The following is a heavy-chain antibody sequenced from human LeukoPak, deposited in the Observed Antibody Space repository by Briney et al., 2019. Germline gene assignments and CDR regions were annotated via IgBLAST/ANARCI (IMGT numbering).Heavy chain of an antibody. Sequence: PSETLSLTCTVSGGSISTYYWSWIRQPPGKGLEWIGYIYYSGITNYNPSLKSRVTISVDTSKNQFSLKLSSVTAADTAVYYCARNYDFWSGYFDYWGQGTLVTVSS. CDR2: IYYSGIT. V-gene: IGHV4-59*08. D-gene: IGHD3-3*01. CDR1: GGSISTYY. J-gene: IGHJ4*02. CDR3: ARNYDFWSGYFDY.